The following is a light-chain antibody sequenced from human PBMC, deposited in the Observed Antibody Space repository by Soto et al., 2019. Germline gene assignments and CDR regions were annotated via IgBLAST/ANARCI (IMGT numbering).Light chain of an antibody. J-gene: IGKJ2*02. Sequence: DLVMTQSPLSLPVTPGEPASISCRSSQSLLHSNGYNYLDWYLQKPGQSPQLLIYLGSNRASGVPDRFSGSGSGTDFTLKISRVEAEDVGVYYCMQALQSPRTLGQGSKREI. CDR3: MQALQSPRT. CDR2: LGS. CDR1: QSLLHSNGYNY. V-gene: IGKV2-28*01.